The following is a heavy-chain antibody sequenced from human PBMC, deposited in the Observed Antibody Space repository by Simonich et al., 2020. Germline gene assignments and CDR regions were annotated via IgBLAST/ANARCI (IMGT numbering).Heavy chain of an antibody. CDR3: ARDAAGDY. J-gene: IGHJ4*02. CDR1: GFPFSSYR. Sequence: EVQLVESGGGLVKPGGSLRLSCAASGFPFSSYRLNWVRQAPGNGLEWVSSISSSSSYIYYAYSVKGRFTISRDNAKNSLYLQMNSLRAEDTAVYYCARDAAGDYWGQGTLVTVSS. V-gene: IGHV3-21*01. CDR2: ISSSSSYI. D-gene: IGHD6-13*01.